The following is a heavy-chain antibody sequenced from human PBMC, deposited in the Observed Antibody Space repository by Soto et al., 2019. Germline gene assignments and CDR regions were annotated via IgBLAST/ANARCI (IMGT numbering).Heavy chain of an antibody. CDR3: ARGRYGAY. CDR1: GYAFTTYG. Sequence: QVHLVQSGAEVKKPGASVKVSCKGSGYAFTTYGITWVRQAPGQGLEWMGWISAHNSNPKSAQKLQGRVTVTRDTSKSTAYMERRSLRSDDTAGDYCARGRYGAYWGQGALVTVSS. J-gene: IGHJ4*02. D-gene: IGHD3-10*01. CDR2: ISAHNSNP. V-gene: IGHV1-18*01.